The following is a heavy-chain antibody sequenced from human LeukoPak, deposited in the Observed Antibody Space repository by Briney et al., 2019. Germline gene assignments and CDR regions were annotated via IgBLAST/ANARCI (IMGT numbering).Heavy chain of an antibody. Sequence: GESLKISCRVSGYIFTSYWIDWVRQMPGKGLEWMGVIHAGDSDTRYSPSFQGQVTLSVDKSINTAYLQWSSLQASDTAIYYCARRLETWDGLDVWGQGTTVTVSS. CDR2: IHAGDSDT. V-gene: IGHV5-51*01. CDR1: GYIFTSYW. D-gene: IGHD1-1*01. J-gene: IGHJ6*02. CDR3: ARRLETWDGLDV.